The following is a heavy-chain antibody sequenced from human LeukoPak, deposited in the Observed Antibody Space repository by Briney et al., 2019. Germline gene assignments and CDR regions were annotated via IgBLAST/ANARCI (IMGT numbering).Heavy chain of an antibody. CDR1: GFTFSKCA. Sequence: GVSVRLSCAASGFTFSKCAMSWARQAPGKGLEWVSAISARGGRTYYADSVEGRFTISRDNSKNTLYLQMNSLRAEDTAVYYCVSPGVLQRQMYGEYYYGMDVWGQGTTVSVSS. CDR3: VSPGVLQRQMYGEYYYGMDV. J-gene: IGHJ6*02. CDR2: ISARGGRT. D-gene: IGHD4-11*01. V-gene: IGHV3-23*01.